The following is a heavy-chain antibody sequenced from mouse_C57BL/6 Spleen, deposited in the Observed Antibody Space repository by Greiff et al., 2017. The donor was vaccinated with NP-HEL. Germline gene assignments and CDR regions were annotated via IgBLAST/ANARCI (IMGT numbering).Heavy chain of an antibody. J-gene: IGHJ1*03. Sequence: QVQLQQPGAELVMPGASVKLSCKASGYTFTSYWMHWVKQRPGQGLEWIGEIDPSDSYTNYNQKFKGKSTLTVDKSSSTAYMQLSSLTSEDSAVYYSARRRRYFDVWGTGTTVTVSS. V-gene: IGHV1-69*01. CDR3: ARRRRYFDV. CDR2: IDPSDSYT. CDR1: GYTFTSYW.